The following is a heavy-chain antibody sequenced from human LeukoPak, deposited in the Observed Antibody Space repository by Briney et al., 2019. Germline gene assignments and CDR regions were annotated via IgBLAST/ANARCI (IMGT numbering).Heavy chain of an antibody. V-gene: IGHV3-21*01. J-gene: IGHJ4*02. D-gene: IGHD1-14*01. Sequence: GGSLRLSCAASGFSFSPYYVNWVRQAPGKGLEWVSCISSGSTYIFYADSVRGRFAISRDNAKNSLYLQMNSLRADGTAVYYCVRENHGSFDYWGQGSLVTVSS. CDR3: VRENHGSFDY. CDR1: GFSFSPYY. CDR2: ISSGSTYI.